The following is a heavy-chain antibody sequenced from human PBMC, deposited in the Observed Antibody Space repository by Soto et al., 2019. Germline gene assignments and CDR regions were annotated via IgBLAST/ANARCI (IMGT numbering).Heavy chain of an antibody. CDR2: ITSSSSYT. CDR3: ARGPYPPIFGVVSHFDY. CDR1: GFTFSDYY. J-gene: IGHJ4*02. Sequence: PGGSLRLSCAASGFTFSDYYMSWIRQAPGKGLEWISYITSSSSYTNYADSVKGRFTISRDNAKNSLYLQMNSLRAEDTAVYYCARGPYPPIFGVVSHFDYWGQGTLVTVSS. D-gene: IGHD3-3*01. V-gene: IGHV3-11*06.